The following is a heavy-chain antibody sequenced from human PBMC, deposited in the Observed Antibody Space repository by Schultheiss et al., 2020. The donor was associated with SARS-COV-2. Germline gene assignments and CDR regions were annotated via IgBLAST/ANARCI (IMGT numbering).Heavy chain of an antibody. CDR2: IYYSGST. V-gene: IGHV4-61*01. CDR3: ARDAAAGNFY. CDR1: GGSVSSGSYY. J-gene: IGHJ4*02. Sequence: SETLSLTCNVSGGSVSSGSYYWSWIRQPPGKGLEWIGYIYYSGSTNYNPSLKSRVTMSVDTSKNQFSLKLSSVTAADTAVYYCARDAAAGNFYWGQGTLVTVAS. D-gene: IGHD6-13*01.